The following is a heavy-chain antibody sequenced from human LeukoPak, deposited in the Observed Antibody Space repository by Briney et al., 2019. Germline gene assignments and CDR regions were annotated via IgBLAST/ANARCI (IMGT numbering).Heavy chain of an antibody. CDR1: GGSISDYY. CDR3: ARGYGSGSYGSDY. V-gene: IGHV4-4*07. Sequence: SETLSLTCTVSGGSISDYYWSWIRRPAGKGLEWIGRIYTSGSTNYNPSLKSRVTMSVDTSKNQFSLKLSSVTAADTAVYYCARGYGSGSYGSDYWGQGTLVTVSS. J-gene: IGHJ4*02. D-gene: IGHD3-10*01. CDR2: IYTSGST.